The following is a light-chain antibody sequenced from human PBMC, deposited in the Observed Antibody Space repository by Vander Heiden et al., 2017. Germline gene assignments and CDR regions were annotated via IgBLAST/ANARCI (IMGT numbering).Light chain of an antibody. CDR1: KLGDKY. J-gene: IGLJ1*01. Sequence: SYELTQPPSVSVSPGQTASIACTGDKLGDKYDCWYQQKPGQSTVLVMYEDSKRTSGIPERFSGSNSGNTATLTISGTQAMDEADYYCQAWDSSTAVFGTGTKVTVL. V-gene: IGLV3-1*01. CDR3: QAWDSSTAV. CDR2: EDS.